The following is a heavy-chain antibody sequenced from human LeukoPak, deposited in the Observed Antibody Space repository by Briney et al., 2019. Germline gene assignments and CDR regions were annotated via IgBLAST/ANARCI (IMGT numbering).Heavy chain of an antibody. Sequence: PSETLSLTCTVSGGSISSSDFYWGLIRKPPGKGLEWIGRISYSGTSYYNPSLKRRITISVDTSNNQFSLKMTSVTASDTAVYFCARLIHSYYYDSSGYYPYYYMDVWGKGTTVTVSS. D-gene: IGHD3-22*01. CDR1: GGSISSSDFY. J-gene: IGHJ6*03. V-gene: IGHV4-39*01. CDR2: ISYSGTS. CDR3: ARLIHSYYYDSSGYYPYYYMDV.